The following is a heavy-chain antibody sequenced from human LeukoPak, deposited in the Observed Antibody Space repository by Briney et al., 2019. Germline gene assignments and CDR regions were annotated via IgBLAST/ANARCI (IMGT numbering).Heavy chain of an antibody. D-gene: IGHD5-18*01. V-gene: IGHV6-1*01. Sequence: SQTLSLTCAISGDSVSSNSAAWNRIRQSPSRGLEWLGRTYYRSKWYNNYAVSVKSRITINPDTSKNQFSLQLNSVTPEDTAVYYCARGAKYSYGRGGFDYWGQGTLVTVSS. CDR2: TYYRSKWYN. CDR3: ARGAKYSYGRGGFDY. J-gene: IGHJ4*02. CDR1: GDSVSSNSAA.